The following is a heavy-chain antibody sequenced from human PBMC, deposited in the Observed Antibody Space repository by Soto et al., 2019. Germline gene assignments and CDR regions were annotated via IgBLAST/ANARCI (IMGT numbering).Heavy chain of an antibody. CDR1: GFTFSSYA. Sequence: QVQLVESGGGVVQPGRSLRLSCAASGFTFSSYAMHWVRQAPGKGLEWVAVISYDGSNKYYADSVKGRFTISRDNSKNTLYLQMNSLRAEDTAVYYCARDYDILTGYYRRCEVGCAFDIWGQGTMVTVSS. CDR3: ARDYDILTGYYRRCEVGCAFDI. V-gene: IGHV3-30-3*01. CDR2: ISYDGSNK. D-gene: IGHD3-9*01. J-gene: IGHJ3*02.